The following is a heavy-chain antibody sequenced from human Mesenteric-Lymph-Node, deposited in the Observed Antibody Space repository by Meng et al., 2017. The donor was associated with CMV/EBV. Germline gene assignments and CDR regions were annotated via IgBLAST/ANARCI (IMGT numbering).Heavy chain of an antibody. CDR1: GYTFTSYD. CDR3: ARVRNIVVVPAGGYYYYGMDV. V-gene: IGHV1-2*02. CDR2: INPNSGGT. D-gene: IGHD2-2*01. J-gene: IGHJ6*02. Sequence: ASVKVSCKASGYTFTSYDINWVRQATGQGLEWMGWINPNSGGTNYAQKFQGRVTMTRDTSISTAYMELSRLRSDDTAVYYCARVRNIVVVPAGGYYYYGMDVWGQGTTVTVSS.